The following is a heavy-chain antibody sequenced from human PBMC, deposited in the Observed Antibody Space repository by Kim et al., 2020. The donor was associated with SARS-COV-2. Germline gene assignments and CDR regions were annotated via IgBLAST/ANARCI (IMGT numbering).Heavy chain of an antibody. J-gene: IGHJ3*02. CDR1: GGSISSGGYY. V-gene: IGHV4-31*03. D-gene: IGHD3-22*01. CDR2: IYYSGST. Sequence: SETLSLTCTVSGGSISSGGYYWSWIRQHPGKGLEWIGYIYYSGSTYYNPSLKSRVTISVDTSKNQFSLKLSSVTAADTAVYYCARVLIVAPFSYAFDIWGQGTMVTVSS. CDR3: ARVLIVAPFSYAFDI.